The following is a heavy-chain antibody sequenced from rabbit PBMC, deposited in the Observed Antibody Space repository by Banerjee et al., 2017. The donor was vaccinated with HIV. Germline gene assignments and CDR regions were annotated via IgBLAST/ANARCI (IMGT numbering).Heavy chain of an antibody. CDR3: ARDLVAVIGWNFNL. Sequence: QEELEESGGGLVKPEGSLTFTCKASGFSFSDRDVMCWVRQAPGKGLEWIACINIVTGKSVYASWAKGRFTMSRTSSTTVTLQMTSLTAADTATYFCARDLVAVIGWNFNLWGPGTLVTVS. D-gene: IGHD1-1*01. CDR2: INIVTGKS. J-gene: IGHJ4*01. V-gene: IGHV1S45*01. CDR1: GFSFSDRDV.